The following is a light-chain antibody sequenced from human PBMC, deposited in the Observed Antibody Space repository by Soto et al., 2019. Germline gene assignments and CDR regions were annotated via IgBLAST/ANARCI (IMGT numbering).Light chain of an antibody. V-gene: IGKV1-27*01. Sequence: DIQMTQSPSSLSASVGDRVTITCRASQDISNHLAWYQQKPGKLPNLLIFGASTLQSGLPSRFSGSGSGTDFTLTISSLQPEDVATYYCQKYSSAPLTFGPGTKVDIK. J-gene: IGKJ3*01. CDR2: GAS. CDR1: QDISNH. CDR3: QKYSSAPLT.